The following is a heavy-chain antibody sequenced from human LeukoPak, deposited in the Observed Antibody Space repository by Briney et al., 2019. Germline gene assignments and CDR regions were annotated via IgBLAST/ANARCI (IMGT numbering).Heavy chain of an antibody. V-gene: IGHV4-38-2*01. D-gene: IGHD4-17*01. CDR3: ARVTYVDDMLYQYFDY. J-gene: IGHJ4*02. CDR2: IFHSGNS. CDR1: SYSISSGSY. Sequence: PSETLSLTCAVSSYSISSGSYWGWIRQSPGKGLEWVGSIFHSGNSYYNPSLKSGLTMSVDTSKNQFSLKLTSVTAADTALYYCARVTYVDDMLYQYFDYWGQGILVTVSS.